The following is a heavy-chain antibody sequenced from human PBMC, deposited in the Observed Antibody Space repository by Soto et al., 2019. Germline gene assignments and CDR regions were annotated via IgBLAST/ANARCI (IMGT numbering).Heavy chain of an antibody. J-gene: IGHJ3*01. V-gene: IGHV3-23*01. CDR1: GFTFDSYA. CDR3: SKDTVGGSGFWSGYYSDGLDV. CDR2: ISGSADGT. Sequence: EVKLLESGGGLAQPGGSLRLSCVGSGFTFDSYAISWVRQAPGERLQWIAAISGSADGTDYAHSVRGRFTLSRDYAKKTVHLQLDRLRVEDTAVYFCSKDTVGGSGFWSGYYSDGLDVWGQGTLVSVS. D-gene: IGHD3-3*01.